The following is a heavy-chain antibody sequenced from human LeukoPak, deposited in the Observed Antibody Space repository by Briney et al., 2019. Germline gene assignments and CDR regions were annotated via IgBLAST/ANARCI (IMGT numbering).Heavy chain of an antibody. CDR2: INPNSGGT. J-gene: IGHJ3*02. CDR3: ARMYTELDASDI. D-gene: IGHD5-18*01. Sequence: ASVKVSCKASGYTFTGYYMHWVRQAPGQGLEWMGWINPNSGGTNYAQKFQGRVTMTRDTSISIVYMELTRLRSDDTAVYYCARMYTELDASDIWGQGTMVTVSS. CDR1: GYTFTGYY. V-gene: IGHV1-2*02.